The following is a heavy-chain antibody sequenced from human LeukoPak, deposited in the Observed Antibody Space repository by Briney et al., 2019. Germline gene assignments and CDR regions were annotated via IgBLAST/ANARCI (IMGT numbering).Heavy chain of an antibody. CDR3: ARGRKTRYCSSTSCYKGWVYYYYYGMDV. V-gene: IGHV1-8*01. D-gene: IGHD2-2*02. J-gene: IGHJ6*02. Sequence: ASVTVSCTASGYTFTSYDINWVRQATGQGLEWMGWMNLNSGNTGYAQKFQGRVTMTRNTSISTAYMELSSLRSEDTAVYYCARGRKTRYCSSTSCYKGWVYYYYYGMDVWGQGTTVTVSS. CDR1: GYTFTSYD. CDR2: MNLNSGNT.